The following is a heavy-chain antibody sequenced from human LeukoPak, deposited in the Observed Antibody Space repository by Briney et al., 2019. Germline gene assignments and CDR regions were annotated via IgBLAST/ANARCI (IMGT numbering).Heavy chain of an antibody. CDR2: IYYSGST. V-gene: IGHV4-39*07. J-gene: IGHJ4*02. D-gene: IGHD2-15*01. CDR1: GGSISSSSYY. Sequence: SETLSLTCTVSGGSISSSSYYWGWIRQPPGKGLEWIGSIYYSGSTYYNPSLKSRVTISVDTSKNQFSLKLSSVTAADTAVYYCAREDCSGGSCYGYWGQGTLVTVSP. CDR3: AREDCSGGSCYGY.